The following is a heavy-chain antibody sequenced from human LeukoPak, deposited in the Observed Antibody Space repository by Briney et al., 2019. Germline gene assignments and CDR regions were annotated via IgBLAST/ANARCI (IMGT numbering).Heavy chain of an antibody. CDR1: GFTFSSYA. CDR2: ISSNGGST. J-gene: IGHJ4*02. D-gene: IGHD6-13*01. V-gene: IGHV3-64D*06. CDR3: VKSKGQQLANFDY. Sequence: GGSLRLSCSASGFTFSSYAMYWVRQAPGKGLEYVSTISSNGGSTYYADSVKGRFTISRDNSKNTLYLQMSSLRAEDTAVYYCVKSKGQQLANFDYWGQGTLVTVSS.